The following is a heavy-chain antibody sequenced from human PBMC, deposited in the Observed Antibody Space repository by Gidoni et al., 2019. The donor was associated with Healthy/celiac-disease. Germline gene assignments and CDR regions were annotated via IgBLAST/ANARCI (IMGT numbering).Heavy chain of an antibody. V-gene: IGHV3-23*01. CDR1: GFTFSSYA. CDR3: AKRGEGELPEDYFGYYGMDV. J-gene: IGHJ6*02. D-gene: IGHD1-26*01. CDR2: ISGSGGST. Sequence: EVQLLESGGGLVQPGGSLRLSCAASGFTFSSYAMSWVRQAPGKGLEWVSAISGSGGSTYYADSVKGRFTISRDNSKNTLYLQMNSLRAEDTAVYYCAKRGEGELPEDYFGYYGMDVWGQGTTVTVSS.